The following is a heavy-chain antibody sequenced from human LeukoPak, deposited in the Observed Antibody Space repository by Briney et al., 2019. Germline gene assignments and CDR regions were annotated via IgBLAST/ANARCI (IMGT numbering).Heavy chain of an antibody. J-gene: IGHJ4*02. Sequence: KPSETLSLTCAVYGGSFCGYYWSWIRQPPGKGLEWIGEINHSGSTNYNPSLKSRVTISVDTSKNQFSLKLSSVTAADTAVYYCARRAYNYGNFDYWGQGTLVTASS. CDR3: ARRAYNYGNFDY. V-gene: IGHV4-34*01. D-gene: IGHD5-18*01. CDR2: INHSGST. CDR1: GGSFCGYY.